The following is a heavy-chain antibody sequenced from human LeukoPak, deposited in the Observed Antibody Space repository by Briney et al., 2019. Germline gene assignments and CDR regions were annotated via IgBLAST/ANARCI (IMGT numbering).Heavy chain of an antibody. D-gene: IGHD4-17*01. Sequence: GSLRLSCAASGFTFRNSAMSWVRQAPGKGLEWVSTFTGGDGSAYYADSVKGRFTISRDNSKNTLYLQMNSLRAEDTAVYYCARINTDYGYLGYWGQGTLVTVSS. CDR3: ARINTDYGYLGY. CDR2: FTGGDGSA. CDR1: GFTFRNSA. V-gene: IGHV3-23*01. J-gene: IGHJ4*02.